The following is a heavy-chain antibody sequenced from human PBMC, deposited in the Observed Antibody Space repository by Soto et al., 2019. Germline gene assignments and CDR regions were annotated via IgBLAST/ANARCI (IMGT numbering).Heavy chain of an antibody. D-gene: IGHD3-3*01. J-gene: IGHJ4*02. CDR1: GFTFSDYG. CDR2: LWYDGSGE. V-gene: IGHV3-33*08. CDR3: ARDSVRFLEHFSKDYFDY. Sequence: QVHLVESGGGVVQPGGSLRLSCAGSGFTFSDYGMHWVRQAPGQGLEWVAVLWYDGSGEYYTDSVRGRFTNSRVNSKNTLYLQRNNLRDEDTGVYYCARDSVRFLEHFSKDYFDYWGQGTRVTVSS.